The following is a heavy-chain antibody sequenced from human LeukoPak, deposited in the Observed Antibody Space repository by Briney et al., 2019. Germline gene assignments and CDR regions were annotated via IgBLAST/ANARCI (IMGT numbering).Heavy chain of an antibody. CDR1: GFSFNTFW. Sequence: PGGSLRLSCEASGFSFNTFWMSWVRQAPGKGLEWVANIHRDGRLRHYVESVRGWFTISRDNAKNSLFLQMNSLRVEDTAVYYCAREDGGWLRADLWGQGTLVTVSS. D-gene: IGHD5-24*01. CDR3: AREDGGWLRADL. V-gene: IGHV3-7*01. CDR2: IHRDGRLR. J-gene: IGHJ5*02.